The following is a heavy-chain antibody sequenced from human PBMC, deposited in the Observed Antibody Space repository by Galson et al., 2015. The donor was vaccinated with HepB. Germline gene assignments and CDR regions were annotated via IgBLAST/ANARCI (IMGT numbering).Heavy chain of an antibody. V-gene: IGHV3-21*06. D-gene: IGHD1-26*01. CDR3: AREQVGATIGGATDY. Sequence: SLRLSCAASGFTFSSYSMNWVRRAPGKGLEWVSSISSSSSYIYYADSVKGRFTISRDNAKNSLYLQMNSLRAEDTAVYYCAREQVGATIGGATDYWGQGTLVTVSS. CDR1: GFTFSSYS. CDR2: ISSSSSYI. J-gene: IGHJ4*02.